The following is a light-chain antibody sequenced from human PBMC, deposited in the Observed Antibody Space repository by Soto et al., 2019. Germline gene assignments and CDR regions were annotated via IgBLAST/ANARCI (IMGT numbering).Light chain of an antibody. Sequence: DIPMTQSPSSLSASVGDRVTITCRASQSIRSYLNWYQQKPAKAPELLIYEATSLQSGVPSRFSGSGSGTDFTLTISSLQPEDFATYYCQPSYTTPFTFGPGTKVDI. CDR3: QPSYTTPFT. V-gene: IGKV1-39*01. CDR2: EAT. CDR1: QSIRSY. J-gene: IGKJ3*01.